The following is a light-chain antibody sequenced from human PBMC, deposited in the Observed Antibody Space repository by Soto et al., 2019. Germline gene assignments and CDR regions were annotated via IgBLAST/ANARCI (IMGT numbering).Light chain of an antibody. J-gene: IGKJ4*01. Sequence: ENVLTQSPGTLSLSLGERATLSCRASQNVISSYLAWYQQKPGQAPSLLVYATSSRAAGIPDRFSGSGSGTDFTLTISRLEPEDFAVYYCQQYDSSHLTFGGGTKVEIK. V-gene: IGKV3-20*01. CDR2: ATS. CDR1: QNVISSY. CDR3: QQYDSSHLT.